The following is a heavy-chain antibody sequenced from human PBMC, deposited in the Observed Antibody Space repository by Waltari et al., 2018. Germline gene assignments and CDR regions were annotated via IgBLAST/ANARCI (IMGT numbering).Heavy chain of an antibody. D-gene: IGHD3-22*01. CDR1: GYTLTELS. V-gene: IGHV1-24*01. J-gene: IGHJ2*01. CDR3: ATDHGYDSPRGGWYFDL. CDR2: FDPEDGET. Sequence: QVQLVQSGAEVKKPGASVKVSCKVSGYTLTELSMHWVRQAPGKGLEWMGGFDPEDGETSYEQKFQGRVTMTEDTSTDTAYMELSSLRSEDTAVYYCATDHGYDSPRGGWYFDLWGRGTLVTVSS.